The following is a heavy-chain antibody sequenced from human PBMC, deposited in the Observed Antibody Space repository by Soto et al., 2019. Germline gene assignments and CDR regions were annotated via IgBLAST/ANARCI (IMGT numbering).Heavy chain of an antibody. CDR2: IYSGGST. V-gene: IGHV3-53*01. Sequence: EVQLVESGGGLIQPGGSLRLSCAASGFTVSSNSMSWVRQAPGKGLEWVSVIYSGGSTYYADSVKGRFTISRDNSKNTLYLQMKSLRAEDTAVYYCARDRVESGYPEYFQHWGQGTLVTVSS. J-gene: IGHJ1*01. CDR3: ARDRVESGYPEYFQH. D-gene: IGHD3-22*01. CDR1: GFTVSSNS.